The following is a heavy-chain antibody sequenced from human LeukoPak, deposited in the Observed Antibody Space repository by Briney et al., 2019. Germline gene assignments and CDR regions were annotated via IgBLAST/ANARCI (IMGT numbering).Heavy chain of an antibody. CDR2: IYHSGST. J-gene: IGHJ6*02. V-gene: IGHV4-4*02. Sequence: SETLSLTCAVSGGSISSSNWWSWVRQPPGKGLEWIGEIYHSGSTNYNPSLKSRVTISVDKSKNQFSLKLSSVTAADTAVYHCARDNWNYGSSMDVWGQGTTVTVSS. CDR3: ARDNWNYGSSMDV. CDR1: GGSISSSNW. D-gene: IGHD1-7*01.